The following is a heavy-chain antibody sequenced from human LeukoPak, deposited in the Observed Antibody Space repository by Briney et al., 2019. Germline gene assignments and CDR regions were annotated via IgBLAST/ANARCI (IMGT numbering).Heavy chain of an antibody. J-gene: IGHJ4*02. CDR3: ARAKDTAMDI. Sequence: SETLSLTCAVSAGSISSGGYSWSWIRRPPGKGLEWIGYIYHSGSAYYNPSLKSRVTISVDRSKNQFSLKLSSVTAADTAVYYCARAKDTAMDIWGQGTLVTVSS. CDR1: AGSISSGGYS. CDR2: IYHSGSA. D-gene: IGHD5-18*01. V-gene: IGHV4-30-2*01.